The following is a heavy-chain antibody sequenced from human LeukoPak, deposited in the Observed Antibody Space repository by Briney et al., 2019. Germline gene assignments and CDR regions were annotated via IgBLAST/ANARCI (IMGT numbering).Heavy chain of an antibody. CDR1: GFTFSSYG. J-gene: IGHJ4*02. Sequence: GGSLRLSCAASGFTFSSYGMHWVRQAPGKGLEWVAVYDGSNKYYADSVKGRFTISRDNSKNTLYLQMNSLRAEDTAVYYCAIEPFVAAAAAFDYWGQGTLVTVSP. CDR3: AIEPFVAAAAAFDY. V-gene: IGHV3-33*01. D-gene: IGHD6-13*01. CDR2: YDGSNK.